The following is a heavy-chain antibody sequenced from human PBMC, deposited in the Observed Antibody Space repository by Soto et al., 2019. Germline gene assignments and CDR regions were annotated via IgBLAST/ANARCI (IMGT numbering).Heavy chain of an antibody. CDR1: GFTFSDYS. CDR2: IDSRGRTL. J-gene: IGHJ4*02. CDR3: ERQAARNYIDS. Sequence: GGSLRLSCVASGFTFSDYSMSWIRQAPGKGLGWLAFIDSRGRTLSYADSVRGRFTISRDNAENSVYLQMDSLRADDTAVYYCERQAARNYIDSWGQGNSVTVYS. D-gene: IGHD6-6*01. V-gene: IGHV3-11*01.